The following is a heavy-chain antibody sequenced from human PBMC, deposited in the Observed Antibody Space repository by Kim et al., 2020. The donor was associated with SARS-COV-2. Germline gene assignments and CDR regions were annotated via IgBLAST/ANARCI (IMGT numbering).Heavy chain of an antibody. J-gene: IGHJ4*02. D-gene: IGHD3-10*01. CDR3: ARAVLGYYGSGSPGGICY. CDR2: ISSSGSTI. CDR1: GFTFSSYE. V-gene: IGHV3-48*03. Sequence: GGSLRLSCAASGFTFSSYEMNWVRQAPGKGLEWVSYISSSGSTIYYADSVKGRFTISRDNAKNSLYLQMNSLRAEDTAVYYCARAVLGYYGSGSPGGICYWGQGTLVTVSS.